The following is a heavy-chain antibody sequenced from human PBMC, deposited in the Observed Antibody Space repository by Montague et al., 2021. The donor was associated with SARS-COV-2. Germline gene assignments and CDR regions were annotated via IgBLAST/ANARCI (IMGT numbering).Heavy chain of an antibody. J-gene: IGHJ6*02. Sequence: TLSLTCAVSGCSISRAGYSWSWIRQPPGKGLEWIGYIYHSGSTYSNPSHKSRVTISVDRSKNQFSLKLSSVTAADTAVYYCAREEGDYGGMDVWGQGTTVT. D-gene: IGHD3-16*01. CDR3: AREEGDYGGMDV. CDR2: IYHSGST. CDR1: GCSISRAGYS. V-gene: IGHV4-30-2*01.